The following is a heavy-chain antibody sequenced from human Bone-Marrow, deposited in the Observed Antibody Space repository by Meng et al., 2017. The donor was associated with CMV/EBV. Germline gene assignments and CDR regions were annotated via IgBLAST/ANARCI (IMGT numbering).Heavy chain of an antibody. V-gene: IGHV3-53*01. D-gene: IGHD6-6*01. J-gene: IGHJ6*02. CDR1: GFTVISNY. Sequence: GESLKISCAASGFTVISNYMRWVRQAPGKGLEWVSTSYSGGSTYYADSVKGRFTISRDNSKNTLYLQMNSLRADDTAMYYCARNKRGRQVVRYYHNGMDVWGQGTTVTVSS. CDR3: ARNKRGRQVVRYYHNGMDV. CDR2: SYSGGST.